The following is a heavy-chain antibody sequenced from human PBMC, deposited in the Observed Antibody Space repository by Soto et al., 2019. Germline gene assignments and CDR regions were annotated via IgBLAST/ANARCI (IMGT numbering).Heavy chain of an antibody. V-gene: IGHV3-74*01. Sequence: GGSLRLSCAASGFTFSRYWMHWVRQAPGKGLVCVSRINGDGSTTIYADSVKGRFTISRDNAKNTLSLQMNSLRAEDTAVYYCAATSGISGPGGWGQGTRVTVSS. D-gene: IGHD6-19*01. CDR3: AATSGISGPGG. CDR2: INGDGSTT. CDR1: GFTFSRYW. J-gene: IGHJ4*02.